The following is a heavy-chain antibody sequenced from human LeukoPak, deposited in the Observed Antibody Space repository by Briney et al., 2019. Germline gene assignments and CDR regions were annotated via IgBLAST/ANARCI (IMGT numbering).Heavy chain of an antibody. CDR2: ISAYNGNT. V-gene: IGHV1-18*01. J-gene: IGHJ4*02. CDR1: GYSFTNYG. CDR3: VGGSSRALCHY. Sequence: ASVKVSCKTSGYSFTNYGISWVRQAPGQGLEWMGWISAYNGNTNYAQKLQGRVTMTTDTSTSTAYMELRSLRSDDTAVYYCVGGSSRALCHYWGQGTLVTVSS. D-gene: IGHD6-13*01.